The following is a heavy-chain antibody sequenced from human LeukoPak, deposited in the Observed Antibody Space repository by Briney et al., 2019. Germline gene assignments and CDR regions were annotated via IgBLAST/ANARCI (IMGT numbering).Heavy chain of an antibody. CDR1: GGSISSYY. J-gene: IGHJ4*02. D-gene: IGHD2-2*01. V-gene: IGHV4-4*07. CDR2: IYTSGST. Sequence: SETLSLTCTVSGGSISSYYWSWIRQPAGKGLEWIGCIYTSGSTNYNPSLKSRVTMSVDTSKNQFSLKLSSVTAADTAVYYCATYCSSTSCQNEGFDYWGQGTLVTVSS. CDR3: ATYCSSTSCQNEGFDY.